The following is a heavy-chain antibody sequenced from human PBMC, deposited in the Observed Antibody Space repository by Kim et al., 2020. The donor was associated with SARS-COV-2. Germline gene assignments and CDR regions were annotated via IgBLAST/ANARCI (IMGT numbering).Heavy chain of an antibody. J-gene: IGHJ1*01. CDR1: GVSISSSSYY. D-gene: IGHD6-19*01. CDR2: ISYSGST. CDR3: ARQSAVAGTYFHH. Sequence: SETRSLTCTVSGVSISSSSYYWGWIRQPPGKGLEWIGSISYSGSTYYNPSLKSRVTISVDTSKNQFSLKLSSVTAADTAVYYCARQSAVAGTYFHHWGQGTLVTVSS. V-gene: IGHV4-39*01.